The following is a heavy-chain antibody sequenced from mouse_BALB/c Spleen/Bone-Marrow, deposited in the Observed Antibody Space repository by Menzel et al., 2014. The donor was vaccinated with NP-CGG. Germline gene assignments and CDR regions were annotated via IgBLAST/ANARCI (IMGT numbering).Heavy chain of an antibody. D-gene: IGHD1-1*01. Sequence: QVQLQQSGGEVVKPGTSVKLPCKTSGFTFSNSYISWLKLKPGQSLEWIAWIIGGTGGTTYNQKFTGKAQLTVDTSSNTAYIQLSSLTTEDSAIYYCARPLYGSSFAWFAYWGQGTLVTVSA. CDR2: IIGGTGGT. J-gene: IGHJ3*01. CDR3: ARPLYGSSFAWFAY. V-gene: IGHV1-54*02. CDR1: GFTFSNSY.